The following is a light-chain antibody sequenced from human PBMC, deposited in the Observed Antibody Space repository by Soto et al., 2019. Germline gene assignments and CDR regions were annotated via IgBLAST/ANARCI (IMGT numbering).Light chain of an antibody. CDR2: AAS. V-gene: IGKV1-39*01. J-gene: IGKJ1*01. CDR3: QQSYSSPQT. CDR1: QTIITW. Sequence: DIQMTQTPSSLSASLGYGVTITCLASQTIITWLNWYQQKPGRAPKLLIFAASSLQSGVPSRFSGSRSGTDFTLTISSLQPEDFATYYCQQSYSSPQTFGQGTKVDI.